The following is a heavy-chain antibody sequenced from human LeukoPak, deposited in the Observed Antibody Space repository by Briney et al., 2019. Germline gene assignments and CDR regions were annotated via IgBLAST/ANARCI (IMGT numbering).Heavy chain of an antibody. Sequence: PGGSLRLSCAASGFTFSSYAMHWVRQAPGKGLEGVAVISYDGSNKYYADSVKGRFTISRDNSKNTLYLQMNSLRAEDTAVYYCARSYSSTPQYYYYYYMDVWGKGTTVTVSS. CDR2: ISYDGSNK. CDR3: ARSYSSTPQYYYYYYMDV. J-gene: IGHJ6*03. D-gene: IGHD6-13*01. V-gene: IGHV3-30-3*01. CDR1: GFTFSSYA.